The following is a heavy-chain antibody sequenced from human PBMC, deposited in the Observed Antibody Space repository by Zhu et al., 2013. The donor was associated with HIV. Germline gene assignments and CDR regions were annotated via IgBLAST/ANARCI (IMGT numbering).Heavy chain of an antibody. CDR3: ARDRRLWFRELLLPQAGAFDI. CDR1: GGSISSGDYY. CDR2: IYYSGST. V-gene: IGHV4-30-4*01. D-gene: IGHD3-10*01. Sequence: QVQLQESGPGLVKPSQTLSLTCTVSGGSISSGDYYWSWIRQPPGKGLEWIGYIYYSGSTYYNPSLKSRVTISVDTSKNQFSLKLSSVTAADTAVYYCARDRRLWFRELLLPQAGAFDIWGQGTMVTVSS. J-gene: IGHJ3*02.